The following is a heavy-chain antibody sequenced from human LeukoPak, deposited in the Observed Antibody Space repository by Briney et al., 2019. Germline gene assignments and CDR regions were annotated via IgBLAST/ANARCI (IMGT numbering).Heavy chain of an antibody. CDR1: GYTFTSYD. Sequence: ASVKVSCKASGYTFTSYDINWVRPATGQGLEWMGWMNPNSGNTGYAQKFQGRVTMARNTSISTAYMELSSLRSEDTAVYYCARGRVIFGVVIIFRPYYFDYWGQGTLVTVSS. CDR2: MNPNSGNT. D-gene: IGHD3-3*01. J-gene: IGHJ4*02. CDR3: ARGRVIFGVVIIFRPYYFDY. V-gene: IGHV1-8*01.